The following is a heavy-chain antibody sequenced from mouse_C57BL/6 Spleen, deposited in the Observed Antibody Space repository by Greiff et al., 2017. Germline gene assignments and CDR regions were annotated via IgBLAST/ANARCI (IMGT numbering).Heavy chain of an antibody. CDR3: ARGDSSGYEY. J-gene: IGHJ2*01. CDR2: IYPGNGST. Sequence: QVQLQQPGAELVKPGASVKMSCKASGYTFTSYWLTWVKQRPGQGLEGIGDIYPGNGSTNYNEKFKSKATLTVDTSSSTAYMQLSRLTSEDSAVYYCARGDSSGYEYWGQGTTLTVSS. V-gene: IGHV1-55*01. D-gene: IGHD3-2*02. CDR1: GYTFTSYW.